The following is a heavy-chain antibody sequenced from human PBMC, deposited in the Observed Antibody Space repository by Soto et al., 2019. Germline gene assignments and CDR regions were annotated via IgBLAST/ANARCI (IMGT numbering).Heavy chain of an antibody. CDR1: GFSLTLGRMA. V-gene: IGHV2-26*01. Sequence: SGPTLVNPTETLTLTCSVSGFSLTLGRMAVTWIRQPPGKALEWLAHILSTGETSYATSLKTRVTISKDISKSQVLLTMTNVDPVDTATYFCARIDYTGSPLIDYWGQGTLVTVS. CDR3: ARIDYTGSPLIDY. J-gene: IGHJ4*02. CDR2: ILSTGET. D-gene: IGHD1-26*01.